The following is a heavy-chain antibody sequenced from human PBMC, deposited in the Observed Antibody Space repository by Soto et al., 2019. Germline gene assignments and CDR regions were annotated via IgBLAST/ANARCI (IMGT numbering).Heavy chain of an antibody. J-gene: IGHJ4*02. CDR1: GFTFSSYA. CDR2: ISGRGGST. CDR3: AKEEKDIVVVVAASSFDY. V-gene: IGHV3-23*01. D-gene: IGHD2-15*01. Sequence: EVQLLESGGGLVQPGGSLRLSCAASGFTFSSYAMSWVRQAPGKGLEWVSAISGRGGSTYYADSVKGRFTISRDNSKNTLYLQMNSLRAEDTAVYYCAKEEKDIVVVVAASSFDYWGQGTLVTVSS.